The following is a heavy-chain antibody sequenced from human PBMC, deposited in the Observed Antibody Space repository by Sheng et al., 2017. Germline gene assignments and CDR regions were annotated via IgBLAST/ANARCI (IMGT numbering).Heavy chain of an antibody. CDR1: GFTFRSYG. D-gene: IGHD6-13*01. Sequence: VQLVESGGGVVQPGRSLRLSCAASGFTFRSYGMHWVRQAPGKGLEWVAVIWYDGSTKFHADSVKARFTISRDNSKNTLYLQMNSLRAEDTAVYYCARETSAGRDDAFDIWGQGTTVTVSS. J-gene: IGHJ3*02. CDR3: ARETSAGRDDAFDI. V-gene: IGHV3-33*01. CDR2: IWYDGSTK.